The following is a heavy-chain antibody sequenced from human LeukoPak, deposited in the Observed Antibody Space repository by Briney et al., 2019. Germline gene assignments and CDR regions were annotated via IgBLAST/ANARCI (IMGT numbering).Heavy chain of an antibody. CDR3: ARDLMELRYFDWLSTYYYGMDV. CDR2: INPNSGGT. D-gene: IGHD3-9*01. CDR1: GYTLTGYY. V-gene: IGHV1-2*02. Sequence: ASVKVSCKASGYTLTGYYMHWVRLAPGQGLEWMGWINPNSGGTNYAQKFQGRVTMTRDTSISTAYMELSRLRSDDTAVYYCARDLMELRYFDWLSTYYYGMDVWGQGTTVTVSS. J-gene: IGHJ6*02.